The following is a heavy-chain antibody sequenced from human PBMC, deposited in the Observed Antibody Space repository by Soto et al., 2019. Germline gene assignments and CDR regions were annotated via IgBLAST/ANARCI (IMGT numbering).Heavy chain of an antibody. CDR1: GFTFSDFG. CDR3: ARQPPEILRYGMDV. Sequence: QVQLVESGGGVVQPGRSLRLSCAASGFTFSDFGMHWVRQAPGKGLEWVPVMRKDASNVHYGDSVEGRFTIPRDNSTNTLSLQLPPMRDENTGVYYWARQPPEILRYGMDVWGQGTTVT. CDR2: MRKDASNV. J-gene: IGHJ6*02. V-gene: IGHV3-33*01. D-gene: IGHD3-9*01.